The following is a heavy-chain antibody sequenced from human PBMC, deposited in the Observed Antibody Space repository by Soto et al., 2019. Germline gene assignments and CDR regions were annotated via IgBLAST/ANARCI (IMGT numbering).Heavy chain of an antibody. V-gene: IGHV4-59*01. D-gene: IGHD5-12*01. J-gene: IGHJ6*03. CDR2: IYYSGST. CDR3: ARGSRATDYYYYYYMDV. CDR1: GGSISSYD. Sequence: SETLSLTCTVSGGSISSYDWSLIRHLPGKGLEWIGYIYYSGSTNYNPSLKSRVTISVDTSKNQFSLKLSSVTAADTAVYYCARGSRATDYYYYYYMDVWGKGTTVTVSS.